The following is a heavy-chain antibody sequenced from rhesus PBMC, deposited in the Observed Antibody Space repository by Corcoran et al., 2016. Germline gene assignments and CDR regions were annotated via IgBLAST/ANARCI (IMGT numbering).Heavy chain of an antibody. V-gene: IGHV4-122*02. CDR1: GYSISSGYG. J-gene: IGHJ4*01. CDR2: ISYSGST. Sequence: QLQLQESGPGLVKPSETLSLTCAVSGYSISSGYGWSWIRQPPGKGLEWIGYISYSGSTSYNPSLKRRVTISRDTSKNQFSLKLSSVTAADTAVYYCARGSAGTVLFDYWGQGVLVTVSS. D-gene: IGHD5-24*01. CDR3: ARGSAGTVLFDY.